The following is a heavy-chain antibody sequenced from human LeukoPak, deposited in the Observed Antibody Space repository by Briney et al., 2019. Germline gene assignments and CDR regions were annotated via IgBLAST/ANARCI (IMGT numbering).Heavy chain of an antibody. CDR2: INSTGGST. Sequence: ASVKVSCKASGGTFSSYAISWVRQAPGQGLEWMGLINSTGGSTGNAQKFQGRVTMTTDTSTSTAYMDLRSLRSDDTAMYYCARDLRYSSGWSASGMDVWGKGTSVTISS. CDR1: GGTFSSYA. J-gene: IGHJ6*03. CDR3: ARDLRYSSGWSASGMDV. D-gene: IGHD6-19*01. V-gene: IGHV1-18*01.